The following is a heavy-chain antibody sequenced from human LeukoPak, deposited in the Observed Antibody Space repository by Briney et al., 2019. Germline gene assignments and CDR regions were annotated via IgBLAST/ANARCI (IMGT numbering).Heavy chain of an antibody. D-gene: IGHD6-19*01. V-gene: IGHV4-59*01. CDR2: IYYSGST. J-gene: IGHJ2*01. CDR3: ARGWYGWYFDL. CDR1: GGSISRYY. Sequence: SETLSLTCTVSGGSISRYYWSWIRQPPGKGLEWIGYIYYSGSTNYNPSLKSRVTISVDTSKNQFSLKLSSVTAADTAVYYCARGWYGWYFDLWGRGTLVTVSS.